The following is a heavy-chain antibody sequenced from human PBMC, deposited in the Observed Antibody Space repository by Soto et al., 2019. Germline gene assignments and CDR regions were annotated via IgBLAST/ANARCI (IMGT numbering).Heavy chain of an antibody. J-gene: IGHJ4*02. D-gene: IGHD3-3*01. CDR2: IKKDGSEK. CDR3: ARGTLWNGYQFFDF. Sequence: EVQLVESGGGLVQPGGSLRLSCAASGFTFSSYWMTWVRQAPGKGLEWVANIKKDGSEKYSVDSVKGRFTISRDNAKNSLYLQMDSLRAEDTAVYYCARGTLWNGYQFFDFWGQGTLVTVSS. V-gene: IGHV3-7*04. CDR1: GFTFSSYW.